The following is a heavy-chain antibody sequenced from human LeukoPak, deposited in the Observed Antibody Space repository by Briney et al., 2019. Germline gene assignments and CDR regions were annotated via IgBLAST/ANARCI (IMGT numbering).Heavy chain of an antibody. CDR2: IYHSGST. Sequence: SETLSLTCTVSGGSISSSSYYWGWIRQPPGKGLEWIGSIYHSGSTNYNPSLKSRVTISVDKSKNQFSLKLSSVTAADTAVYYCARDALDYYDSSGSQLDVWGKGTTVTVSS. D-gene: IGHD3-22*01. CDR1: GGSISSSSYY. V-gene: IGHV4-39*07. CDR3: ARDALDYYDSSGSQLDV. J-gene: IGHJ6*04.